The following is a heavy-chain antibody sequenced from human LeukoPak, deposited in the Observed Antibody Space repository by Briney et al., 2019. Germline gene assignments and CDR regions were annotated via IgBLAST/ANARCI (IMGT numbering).Heavy chain of an antibody. CDR3: ARALYYDILTGYYATSAFDF. CDR2: ISDSGGST. J-gene: IGHJ4*02. V-gene: IGHV3-23*01. CDR1: GFTFSGHA. D-gene: IGHD3-9*01. Sequence: GGSLRLSCVTSGFTFSGHAMGWVRQTPGKGLEWVSAISDSGGSTFYADSVKGRFTISRDNSKNTLFLDMNSLRAEDTAMYYCARALYYDILTGYYATSAFDFWGQGTLVTVSS.